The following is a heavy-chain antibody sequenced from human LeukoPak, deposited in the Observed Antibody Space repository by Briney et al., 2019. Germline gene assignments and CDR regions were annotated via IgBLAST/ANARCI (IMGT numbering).Heavy chain of an antibody. CDR1: GFTFCSYG. V-gene: IGHV3-33*01. J-gene: IGHJ4*02. Sequence: GGSLRLSCAASGFTFCSYGMHWVRQAPGKGLEWVAVIWYDGSNKYYADSVKGRFTISRDNSKNTLYLQMNSLRAEDTAVYYCARDLGPDCSSTSCYPDYWGQGTLVTVSS. CDR3: ARDLGPDCSSTSCYPDY. CDR2: IWYDGSNK. D-gene: IGHD2-2*01.